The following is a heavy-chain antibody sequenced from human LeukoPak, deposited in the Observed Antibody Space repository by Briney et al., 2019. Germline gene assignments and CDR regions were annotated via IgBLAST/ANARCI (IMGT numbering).Heavy chain of an antibody. D-gene: IGHD2-15*01. Sequence: ASVKVSCKASGYTFTSYYMHWVRQATGQGLEWMGWMNPNSGNTGYAQKFQGRVTMTRNTSISTAYMELSSLRSEDTAVYYCARGTRYCSGGSCYPSSDAFDIWGQGTMVTVSS. CDR2: MNPNSGNT. CDR1: GYTFTSYY. V-gene: IGHV1-8*02. CDR3: ARGTRYCSGGSCYPSSDAFDI. J-gene: IGHJ3*02.